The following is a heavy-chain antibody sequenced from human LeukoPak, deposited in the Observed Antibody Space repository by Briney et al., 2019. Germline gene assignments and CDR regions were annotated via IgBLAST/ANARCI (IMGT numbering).Heavy chain of an antibody. V-gene: IGHV4-31*03. Sequence: SETMSLTCTVSGDSVSSGGSFWTWIRQHPGRGLDWIGFIHSGVSTYYNPSLKSRVTISVDTSQNQFSLKLTSVTAADTAVYYCAIGNGYNSRYFDYWGQGTLVTVSS. CDR1: GDSVSSGGSF. CDR2: IHSGVST. J-gene: IGHJ4*02. D-gene: IGHD5-24*01. CDR3: AIGNGYNSRYFDY.